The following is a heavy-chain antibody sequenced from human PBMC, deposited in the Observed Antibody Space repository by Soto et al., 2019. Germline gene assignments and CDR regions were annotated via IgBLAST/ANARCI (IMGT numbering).Heavy chain of an antibody. CDR3: AKAQEFGYYDSSGYYSNLDY. CDR2: ISYDGSNK. D-gene: IGHD3-22*01. V-gene: IGHV3-30*18. CDR1: GFTFSSYG. Sequence: QVQLVESGGGVVQPGRSLRLPCAASGFTFSSYGMHWVRQAPGKGLEWVAVISYDGSNKYYADSVKGRFTISRDNSKNTLYLQMNSLRAEDTAVYYCAKAQEFGYYDSSGYYSNLDYWGQGTLVTVSS. J-gene: IGHJ4*02.